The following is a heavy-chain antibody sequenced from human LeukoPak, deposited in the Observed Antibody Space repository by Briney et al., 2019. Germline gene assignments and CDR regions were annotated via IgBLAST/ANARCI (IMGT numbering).Heavy chain of an antibody. CDR3: ARGGRGYQLIWGYYFDY. CDR2: IYSGGTT. CDR1: GFTVSSNY. J-gene: IGHJ4*02. D-gene: IGHD2-2*01. V-gene: IGHV3-53*01. Sequence: PGGSLRLSCAASGFTVSSNYMSWVRQAPGKGMEWDPVIYSGGTTYYADSVKGRFTISRDNSKNALDLQMNSLRAEGTAVYYWARGGRGYQLIWGYYFDYWGQGTLVTVSS.